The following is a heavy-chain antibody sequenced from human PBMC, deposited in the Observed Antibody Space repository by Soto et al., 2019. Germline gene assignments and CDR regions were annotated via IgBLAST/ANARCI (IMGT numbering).Heavy chain of an antibody. V-gene: IGHV3-30-3*01. CDR2: ISYDGSNK. CDR3: ARAGAAAGTFPFDC. D-gene: IGHD6-13*01. J-gene: IGHJ4*02. CDR1: GFIFSSYA. Sequence: AGGSLRLSCAASGFIFSSYAMHWVRQAPGKGLEWVAVISYDGSNKYYADSVKGRFTISRDNSKNTLYLQMNSLRAEDTAVYYCARAGAAAGTFPFDCWGQGTLVTVSS.